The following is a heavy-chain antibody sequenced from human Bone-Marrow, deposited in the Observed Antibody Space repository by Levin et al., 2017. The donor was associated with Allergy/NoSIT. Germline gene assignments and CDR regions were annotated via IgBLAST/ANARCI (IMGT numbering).Heavy chain of an antibody. J-gene: IGHJ3*01. Sequence: SETLSLTCFVSGGSISSRSYYWGWIRQTPETGLEWIGSFYSSGSTFYNPSLKSRVTILVDNYKNQFSLRLSSVSAADTALYYCAKKGPTRYDPFDFWGQGTLVTVSS. CDR2: FYSSGST. CDR1: GGSISSRSYY. V-gene: IGHV4-39*01. CDR3: AKKGPTRYDPFDF. D-gene: IGHD2-15*01.